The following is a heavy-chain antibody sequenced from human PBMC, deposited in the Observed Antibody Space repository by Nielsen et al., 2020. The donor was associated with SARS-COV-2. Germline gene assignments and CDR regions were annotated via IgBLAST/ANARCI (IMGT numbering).Heavy chain of an antibody. CDR2: ISGSGGST. CDR1: GFTFSSYA. CDR3: AKGPGRTYYYYYYMDV. Sequence: GGSLRLSCAASGFTFSSYAMSWVRQAPGKGLEWVSAISGSGGSTYYADSVKGRFTISRDNSKNTLYLQMNSLRAEDTAVYYCAKGPGRTYYYYYYMDVWGKGTTVTVSS. D-gene: IGHD1-26*01. J-gene: IGHJ6*03. V-gene: IGHV3-23*01.